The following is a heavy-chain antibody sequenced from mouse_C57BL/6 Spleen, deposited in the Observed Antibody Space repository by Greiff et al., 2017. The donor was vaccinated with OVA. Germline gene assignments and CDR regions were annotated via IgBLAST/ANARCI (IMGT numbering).Heavy chain of an antibody. CDR2: IYPSDSET. J-gene: IGHJ1*03. CDR1: GYTFTSYW. Sequence: QVHVKQPGAELVRPGSSVKLSCKASGYTFTSYWMDWVKQRPGQGLEWIGNIYPSDSETHYNQKFKDKATLTVDKSSSTAYMQLSSLTSEDSAVYYCARTDWYFDVWGTGTTVTVSS. CDR3: ARTDWYFDV. V-gene: IGHV1-61*01.